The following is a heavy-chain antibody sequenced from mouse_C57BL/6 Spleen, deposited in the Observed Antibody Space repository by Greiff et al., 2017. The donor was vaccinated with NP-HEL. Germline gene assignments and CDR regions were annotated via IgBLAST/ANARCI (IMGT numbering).Heavy chain of an antibody. Sequence: EVQLQQSGAELVRPGASVKLSCTASGFNIKDDYMHWVKQRPEQGLEWIGWIDPENGDTEYASKFQGKATITADTSSNTAYLQLSSLTSEDTAVYYCTPYDYDRARFAYWGQGTLVTVSA. CDR2: IDPENGDT. J-gene: IGHJ3*01. CDR3: TPYDYDRARFAY. CDR1: GFNIKDDY. D-gene: IGHD2-4*01. V-gene: IGHV14-4*01.